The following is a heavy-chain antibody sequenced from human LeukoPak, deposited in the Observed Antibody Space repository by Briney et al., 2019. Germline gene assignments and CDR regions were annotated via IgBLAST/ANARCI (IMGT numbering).Heavy chain of an antibody. D-gene: IGHD2-2*01. Sequence: PGGSLRLSCAASGFTFSSYGMTWVRQAPGKGLEWVSGMSGSGGNTHYADSVKGRFTISRDNSKNTLYLQMNSLRAEDTAVYYCAKDITVGLYQLPYYFDYWGQGTLVTVSS. V-gene: IGHV3-23*01. J-gene: IGHJ4*02. CDR3: AKDITVGLYQLPYYFDY. CDR1: GFTFSSYG. CDR2: MSGSGGNT.